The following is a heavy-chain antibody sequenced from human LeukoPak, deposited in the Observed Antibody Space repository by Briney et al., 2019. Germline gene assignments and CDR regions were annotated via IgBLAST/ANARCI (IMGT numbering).Heavy chain of an antibody. CDR3: WRGGPGGYYDSSGYYPFDY. CDR2: SNPNSGGT. D-gene: IGHD3-22*01. J-gene: IGHJ4*02. V-gene: IGHV1-2*02. Sequence: ASVKASCKASGYSFTAYYMHWVRQAPGQGLGWMGCSNPNSGGTNYAQKFQVRVTITRDTSISTAYREQSSQRSEDTAQDYCWRGGPGGYYDSSGYYPFDYWGQGTLVTVSS. CDR1: GYSFTAYY.